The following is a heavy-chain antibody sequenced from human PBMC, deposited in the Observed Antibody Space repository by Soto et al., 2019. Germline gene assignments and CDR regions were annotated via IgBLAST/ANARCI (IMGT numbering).Heavy chain of an antibody. J-gene: IGHJ6*02. CDR1: GFTFSNYG. D-gene: IGHD2-2*01. CDR3: ASDDEYPGNGMDV. CDR2: ILNDGSNR. Sequence: QVQLVESGGGVVQPGRSLRFSCAASGFTFSNYGMHWVRQAPGKGLEWVAVILNDGSNRYHADSVKDRFTISRDNSKNMLYLQMNSLRAEDTAVYYCASDDEYPGNGMDVWGQGTTVTVS. V-gene: IGHV3-33*01.